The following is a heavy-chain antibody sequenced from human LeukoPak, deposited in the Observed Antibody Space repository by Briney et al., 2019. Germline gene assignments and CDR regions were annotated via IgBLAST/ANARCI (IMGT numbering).Heavy chain of an antibody. J-gene: IGHJ5*02. CDR1: GFTFSTYS. CDR2: ISPTSSTT. CDR3: ASDKGYNRFDP. Sequence: GGSLRLSCAASGFTFSTYSITWVRQTQGKGLEWVSYISPTSSTTYYADALKGRFTISRDNAKKSLYLQMNSLRVDDTAMYFCASDKGYNRFDPWGQGTLVTVSS. V-gene: IGHV3-48*04.